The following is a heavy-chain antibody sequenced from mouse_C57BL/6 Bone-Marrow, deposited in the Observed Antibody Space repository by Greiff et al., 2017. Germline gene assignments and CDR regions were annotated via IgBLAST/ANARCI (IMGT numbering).Heavy chain of an antibody. CDR3: ASSVLYYYGSKGDY. CDR2: IYPGSGST. V-gene: IGHV1-55*01. J-gene: IGHJ4*01. Sequence: QVQLQQPGAELVKPGASVKMSCKASGYTFTSYWITWVKQRPGQGLEWIGDIYPGSGSTNYNEKFKSKATLTVDTSSSTAYMQLSSLTSEDSAVXYGASSVLYYYGSKGDYWGQGTSVTVSS. D-gene: IGHD1-1*01. CDR1: GYTFTSYW.